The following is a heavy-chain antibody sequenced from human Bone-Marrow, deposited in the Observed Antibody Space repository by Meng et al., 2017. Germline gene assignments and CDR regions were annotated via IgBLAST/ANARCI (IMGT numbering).Heavy chain of an antibody. Sequence: QVRLVKSGREVKKPGAAVKVPCKASGTTFPDYWLHGVRRAPGQGLEWMGRINPKSGDTHYAQRFQGRVTMTGDTSISTAYMELSGLRSDDTAMYYCARDEDISAAGKLFGDYWGQGTLVTVSS. J-gene: IGHJ4*02. CDR1: GTTFPDYW. CDR2: INPKSGDT. CDR3: ARDEDISAAGKLFGDY. V-gene: IGHV1-2*06. D-gene: IGHD6-13*01.